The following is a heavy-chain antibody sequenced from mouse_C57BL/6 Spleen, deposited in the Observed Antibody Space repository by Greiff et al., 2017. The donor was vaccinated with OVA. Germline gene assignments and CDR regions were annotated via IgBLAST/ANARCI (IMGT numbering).Heavy chain of an antibody. V-gene: IGHV2-9-1*01. Sequence: QVQLKQSGPGLVAPSQSLSITCTVSGFSLTSYAISWVRQPPGKGLEWLGVIWTGGGPNYNSALKSRLSISKDNSKSQVFLKMNSLQTDDTARYYCARELGHYYFDYWGQGTTLTVSS. CDR1: GFSLTSYA. J-gene: IGHJ2*01. D-gene: IGHD4-1*01. CDR3: ARELGHYYFDY. CDR2: IWTGGGP.